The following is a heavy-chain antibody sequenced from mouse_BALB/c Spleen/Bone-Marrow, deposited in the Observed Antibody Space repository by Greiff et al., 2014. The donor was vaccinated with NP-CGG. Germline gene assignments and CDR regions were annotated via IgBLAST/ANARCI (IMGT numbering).Heavy chain of an antibody. J-gene: IGHJ3*01. CDR3: ARGSYYYGSSSPWFAY. Sequence: DLVKPGASVKLSCKASGYTFTSYWINWVKQRPGQGLEWIGRISPGSGATYYNEKFKGKATLTVDTSSTTAYIQLSSLSSEDSAVYFCARGSYYYGSSSPWFAYWGQGTLVTVSA. D-gene: IGHD1-1*01. CDR2: ISPGSGAT. V-gene: IGHV1S41*01. CDR1: GYTFTSYW.